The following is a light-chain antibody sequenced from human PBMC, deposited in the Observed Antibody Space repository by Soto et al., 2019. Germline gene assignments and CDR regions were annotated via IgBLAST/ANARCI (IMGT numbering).Light chain of an antibody. CDR3: QQYNDWPPYT. CDR1: QSVSSD. V-gene: IGKV3-15*01. J-gene: IGKJ2*01. Sequence: EIVMTQSPVTLSVSPGERATLSCRASQSVSSDLAWYQQKPGQGPRLLIYGASTRATGVPARFSASGSGTEFTLTISSLQSEDFAVYYCQQYNDWPPYTFGQGTKLEIK. CDR2: GAS.